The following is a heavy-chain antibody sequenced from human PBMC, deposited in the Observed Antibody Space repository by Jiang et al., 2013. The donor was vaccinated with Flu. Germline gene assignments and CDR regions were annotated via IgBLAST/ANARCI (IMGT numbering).Heavy chain of an antibody. CDR1: GGSISSGDYY. CDR3: ARVRFRGRSSWKQGFDP. Sequence: GPGLVKPSQTLSLTCTVSGGSISSGDYYWSWIRQPPGKGLEWIGYIYYSGSTYYNPSLKSRVTISVDTSKNQFSLKLSSVTAADTAVYYCARVRFRGRSSWKQGFDPWGQGTLVTVSS. V-gene: IGHV4-30-4*01. D-gene: IGHD6-13*01. CDR2: IYYSGST. J-gene: IGHJ5*02.